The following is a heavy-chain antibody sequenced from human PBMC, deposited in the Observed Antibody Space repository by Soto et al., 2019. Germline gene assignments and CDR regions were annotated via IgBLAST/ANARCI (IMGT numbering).Heavy chain of an antibody. CDR1: GFTFSSYA. Sequence: GGSLRLSCAASGFTFSSYAMSWVRQAPGKGLEWVSAISGSGGSTYYADSVKGRFTISRDNSKNTLYLQMNSLRAEDTAVYYCAKVGYDYVWGSYRVGASGGFDPWGQGTLVTVSS. CDR2: ISGSGGST. D-gene: IGHD3-16*02. V-gene: IGHV3-23*01. J-gene: IGHJ5*02. CDR3: AKVGYDYVWGSYRVGASGGFDP.